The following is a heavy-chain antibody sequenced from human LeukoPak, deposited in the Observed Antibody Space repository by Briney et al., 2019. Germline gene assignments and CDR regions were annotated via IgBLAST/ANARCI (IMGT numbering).Heavy chain of an antibody. Sequence: PSETLSLTCTVSGGSISSSSYYWGWIRQPPGKGLEWIGSIYYSGSTYYNPSLESRVTISVDTSKNQFSLKLSSVTAADTAVYYCARHAAFHYDILTGYYDVWGKGTTVTVSS. CDR3: ARHAAFHYDILTGYYDV. V-gene: IGHV4-39*01. D-gene: IGHD3-9*01. CDR2: IYYSGST. J-gene: IGHJ6*04. CDR1: GGSISSSSYY.